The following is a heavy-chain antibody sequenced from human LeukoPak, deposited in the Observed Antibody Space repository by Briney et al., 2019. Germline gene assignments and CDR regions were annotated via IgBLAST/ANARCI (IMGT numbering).Heavy chain of an antibody. J-gene: IGHJ4*02. D-gene: IGHD3-10*01. Sequence: SETLSLTCSVSGGSISSYYWSWIRQPPGKGLEWIGYIYYSGSSNYNPSLESRVTISIDTSKNRFSLKLSSVTAADTAVYYCASSNFDYYGSGSYYKFDYWGQGTLVTVSS. V-gene: IGHV4-59*12. CDR2: IYYSGSS. CDR1: GGSISSYY. CDR3: ASSNFDYYGSGSYYKFDY.